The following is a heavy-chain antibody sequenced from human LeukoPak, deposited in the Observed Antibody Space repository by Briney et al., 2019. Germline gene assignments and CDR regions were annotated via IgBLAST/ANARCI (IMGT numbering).Heavy chain of an antibody. D-gene: IGHD6-19*01. CDR1: GFTFSSFG. Sequence: GGSLRLSCAASGFTFSSFGIHWVRQAPGKGLEWVAVISYDGSNKYYADSVKGRFSISRDNSKNTLCLQVNSLRTEDTAVYYCAKGLDSSGWYTGLRYWGQGTLVTVSS. J-gene: IGHJ4*02. V-gene: IGHV3-30*18. CDR3: AKGLDSSGWYTGLRY. CDR2: ISYDGSNK.